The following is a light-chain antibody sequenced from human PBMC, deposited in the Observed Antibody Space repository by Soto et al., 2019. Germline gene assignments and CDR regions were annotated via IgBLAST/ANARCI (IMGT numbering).Light chain of an antibody. V-gene: IGLV2-14*03. CDR3: SSYTSSYTYV. CDR2: DVS. CDR1: SSDVGGYNF. J-gene: IGLJ1*01. Sequence: QSVLTQPASVSGSPGQSVTISCAGTSSDVGGYNFVSWYQQHPGKAPQLMIYDVSSRPSGVSNRYSGSKSGNTASLTISGLQAEDEADYYCSSYTSSYTYVFGNGTKVTVL.